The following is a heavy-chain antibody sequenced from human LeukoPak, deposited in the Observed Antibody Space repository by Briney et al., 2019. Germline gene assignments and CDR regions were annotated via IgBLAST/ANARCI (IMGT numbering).Heavy chain of an antibody. D-gene: IGHD2-2*01. CDR3: ARYCSSTNFLSDNWFDP. V-gene: IGHV4-30-4*01. Sequence: ASQTLSLTCTVSGGSISSGDYYWSWIRQPPGKGLEWIGYIYYSGSTYYNPSLKSRVTISVDTSKNQFSLKLSSVTAADTAVYYCARYCSSTNFLSDNWFDPWGQGTLVTVSS. CDR2: IYYSGST. J-gene: IGHJ5*02. CDR1: GGSISSGDYY.